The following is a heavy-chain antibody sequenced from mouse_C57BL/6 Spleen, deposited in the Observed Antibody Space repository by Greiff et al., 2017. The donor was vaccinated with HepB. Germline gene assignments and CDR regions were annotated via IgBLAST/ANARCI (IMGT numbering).Heavy chain of an antibody. J-gene: IGHJ4*01. CDR1: GYTFTSYW. D-gene: IGHD1-1*01. Sequence: QVQLKESGAELAKPGASVKLSCKASGYTFTSYWMHWVKQRPGQGLEWIGYINPSSGYTKYNQKFKDKATLTADKSSSTAYMQLSSLTYEDSAVYYCARSLLFITTVVATPMDYWGQGTSVTVSS. V-gene: IGHV1-7*01. CDR3: ARSLLFITTVVATPMDY. CDR2: INPSSGYT.